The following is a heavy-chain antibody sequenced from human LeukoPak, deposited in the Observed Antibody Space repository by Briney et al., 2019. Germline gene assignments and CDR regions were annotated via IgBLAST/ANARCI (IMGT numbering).Heavy chain of an antibody. CDR1: GGSINSYY. D-gene: IGHD2-21*02. CDR3: ARLAYCGGDCYAGFDP. Sequence: KPSETLSLTCTVSGGSINSYYWNWIRQPPGKGLEWIGYIYDSGYTDYNPSLRSRVTISVDTSKNQFSLKLNSVTAADTAVYYCARLAYCGGDCYAGFDPWGQGTLVTVSS. V-gene: IGHV4-59*08. CDR2: IYDSGYT. J-gene: IGHJ5*02.